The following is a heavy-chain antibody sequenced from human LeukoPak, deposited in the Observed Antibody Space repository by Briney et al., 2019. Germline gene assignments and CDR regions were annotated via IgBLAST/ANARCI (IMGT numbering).Heavy chain of an antibody. J-gene: IGHJ4*02. CDR3: ARAPVCGSGCPLPIDY. V-gene: IGHV1-2*02. CDR2: INPNSGGT. Sequence: GASVKVSCKASGYTFTGYYMHWVRQAPGQGLEWMGWINPNSGGTNYAQKFQGRVTMTRDTSISTAYMELSRLRSDDTAVYYCARAPVCGSGCPLPIDYWGQGTLVTVSS. D-gene: IGHD6-19*01. CDR1: GYTFTGYY.